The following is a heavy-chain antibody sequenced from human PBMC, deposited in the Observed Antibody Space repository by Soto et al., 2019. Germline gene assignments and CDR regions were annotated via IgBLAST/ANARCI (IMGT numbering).Heavy chain of an antibody. Sequence: GESLKISCKGSGYTFTNYLIGWVRQMPGKGLEWMRIIYPDDSDTRYSPSFQGQVTISADKSISTAYLQWSSLKASDTAMYYCATSYQLTNYYYYGMDVWGQGTTLTVSS. CDR3: ATSYQLTNYYYYGMDV. J-gene: IGHJ6*02. D-gene: IGHD2-2*01. V-gene: IGHV5-51*01. CDR1: GYTFTNYL. CDR2: IYPDDSDT.